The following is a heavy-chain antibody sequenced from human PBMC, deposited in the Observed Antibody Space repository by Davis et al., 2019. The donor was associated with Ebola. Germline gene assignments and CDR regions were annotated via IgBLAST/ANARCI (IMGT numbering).Heavy chain of an antibody. CDR3: ASSSIAARPGYYYGMDV. V-gene: IGHV3-7*01. Sequence: GESLKISCAASGFTFSSYWMSWVRQAPGKGLEWVANIKQDASEKYYVDSVKGRFTISRDNAKNSLYLQMNSLRAEDTAVYYCASSSIAARPGYYYGMDVWGQGTTVTVSS. D-gene: IGHD6-6*01. J-gene: IGHJ6*02. CDR1: GFTFSSYW. CDR2: IKQDASEK.